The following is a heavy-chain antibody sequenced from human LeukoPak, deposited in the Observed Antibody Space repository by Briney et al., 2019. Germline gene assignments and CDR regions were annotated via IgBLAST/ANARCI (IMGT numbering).Heavy chain of an antibody. CDR1: GFTFCNNG. Sequence: GGYLRFYCAASGFTFCNNGMHWVRPAPGHGLEWVAVISYDRSNKYYADSVRGRLTNSTAKSKNTLYLQMNSLRAEDAAVYYCTKTSMTTNAFDIWGQGTMVTVSS. CDR2: ISYDRSNK. J-gene: IGHJ3*02. CDR3: TKTSMTTNAFDI. V-gene: IGHV3-30*18. D-gene: IGHD4-17*01.